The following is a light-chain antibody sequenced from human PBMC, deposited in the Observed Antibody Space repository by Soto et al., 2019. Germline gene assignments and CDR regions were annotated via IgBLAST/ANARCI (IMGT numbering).Light chain of an antibody. CDR2: GAS. CDR1: QRINNGY. CDR3: QQYGDSTPLT. Sequence: EIVLTQSPAILSLSPGESATLSCRASQRINNGYLAWYQQKPGQAPRLLIYGASTTATGVPGRFSGSGSGTDFTLIINGLEPEDFAVYYCQQYGDSTPLTFGGGTTVEIK. V-gene: IGKV3-20*01. J-gene: IGKJ4*01.